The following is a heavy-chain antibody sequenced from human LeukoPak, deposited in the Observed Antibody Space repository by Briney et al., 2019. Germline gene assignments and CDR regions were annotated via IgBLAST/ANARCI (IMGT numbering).Heavy chain of an antibody. J-gene: IGHJ3*02. CDR1: GYTFSDYL. Sequence: ASVKVSCKASGYTFSDYLIHWVRQAPGQGLEWMGWVNPNSGGTKYAQEFQGRVTMTSDTSISTAYMELSRLRSDDTAVYFCAREGITEAATTNDALDIWGQGTVVTVSS. D-gene: IGHD6-19*01. CDR3: AREGITEAATTNDALDI. V-gene: IGHV1-2*02. CDR2: VNPNSGGT.